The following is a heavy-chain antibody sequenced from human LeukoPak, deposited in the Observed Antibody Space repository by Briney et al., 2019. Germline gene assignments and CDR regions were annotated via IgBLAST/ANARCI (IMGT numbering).Heavy chain of an antibody. Sequence: KSSETLSLTCAVYGGSFSGYYWSWIRQPPGKGLEWLGEINHSGSTNYNPSLKSRVTISVDTSKNQFSLKLSSVTAADTAVYYCARRYSSGWYDGGADYFDYWGQGTLVTVSS. J-gene: IGHJ4*02. CDR3: ARRYSSGWYDGGADYFDY. V-gene: IGHV4-34*01. D-gene: IGHD6-19*01. CDR2: INHSGST. CDR1: GGSFSGYY.